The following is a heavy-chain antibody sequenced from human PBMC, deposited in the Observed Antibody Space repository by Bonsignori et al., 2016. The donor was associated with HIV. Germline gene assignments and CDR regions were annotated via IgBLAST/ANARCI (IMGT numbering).Heavy chain of an antibody. J-gene: IGHJ4*02. CDR3: ARLVATGSEPDY. Sequence: WIRQPPGKGLEWIGSIYHGGSTYSNPSLKSRVTISVDTSKNQFSLKLSSVTAADTAVFYCARLVATGSEPDYWGQGTLVTVSS. D-gene: IGHD3-10*01. V-gene: IGHV4-38-2*01. CDR2: IYHGGST.